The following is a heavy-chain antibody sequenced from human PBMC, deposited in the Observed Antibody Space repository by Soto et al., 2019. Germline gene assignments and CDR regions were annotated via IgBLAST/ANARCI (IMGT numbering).Heavy chain of an antibody. CDR1: ASTFSTYA. D-gene: IGHD3-3*01. J-gene: IGHJ6*02. CDR2: IIPIFGTA. Sequence: GASVKVSCKSSASTFSTYAIRWVREAAGQGLEWMGGIIPIFGTANYAQKFQGRVTITADESTSTAYMELSSLRSEDTAVYYCARVARFLEWPNPPYYYYGMDIWGQGTPVTVSS. CDR3: ARVARFLEWPNPPYYYYGMDI. V-gene: IGHV1-69*13.